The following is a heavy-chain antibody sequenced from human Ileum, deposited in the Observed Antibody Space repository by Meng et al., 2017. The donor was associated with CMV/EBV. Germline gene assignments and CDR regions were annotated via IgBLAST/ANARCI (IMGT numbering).Heavy chain of an antibody. Sequence: GESLKISCAASGFVFDDYGMYWVREVSGKGLEWVCGINWIGDTTTCADSVKGRFTISRDNDKNSLYLQMNSLRAEDTAFYHCAKAIDSYLPRGFDVWGQGTMVTVSS. CDR1: GFVFDDYG. J-gene: IGHJ3*01. D-gene: IGHD3-10*01. CDR2: INWIGDTT. V-gene: IGHV3-20*01. CDR3: AKAIDSYLPRGFDV.